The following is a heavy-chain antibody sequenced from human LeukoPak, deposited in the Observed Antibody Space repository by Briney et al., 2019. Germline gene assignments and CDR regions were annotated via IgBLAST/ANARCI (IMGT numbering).Heavy chain of an antibody. Sequence: PSETLSLTCTVSGGSISGYYWSWIRQPPGKGLEWIGFISYSGGTNYNPSLKSRVTISVDTSKNQFSLKLNSVTAADTAVYYCAVEQGDSVYDSVFSYHFEYWGQGTLVTVSS. D-gene: IGHD5/OR15-5a*01. CDR3: AVEQGDSVYDSVFSYHFEY. CDR2: ISYSGGT. V-gene: IGHV4-59*08. CDR1: GGSISGYY. J-gene: IGHJ4*02.